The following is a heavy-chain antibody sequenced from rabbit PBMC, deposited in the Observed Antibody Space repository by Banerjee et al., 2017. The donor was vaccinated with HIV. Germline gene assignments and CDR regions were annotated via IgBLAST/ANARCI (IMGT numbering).Heavy chain of an antibody. CDR2: IGAGSSGTT. J-gene: IGHJ4*01. V-gene: IGHV1S45*01. CDR3: ARDLTGVTGWNFNL. D-gene: IGHD7-1*01. Sequence: QEQLEESGGDLVKPEGSLTLTCKASGFTLSSYWMWWVRQAPGKGLEWIACIGAGSSGTTYYASWAKGRFTISKTSSTTVTLQMTSLTAADTATYFCARDLTGVTGWNFNLWGPGTLVTVS. CDR1: GFTLSSYW.